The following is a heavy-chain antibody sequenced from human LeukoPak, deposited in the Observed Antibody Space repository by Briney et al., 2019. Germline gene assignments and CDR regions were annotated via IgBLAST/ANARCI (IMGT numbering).Heavy chain of an antibody. Sequence: ASVKVSCKASGYSLTSYGISWVRQAPGQGLEWMGWISAYNGNTNYAQKLQGRVTMTTDTSTSTAYMELRSPRSDDTAVYYCARDSPQLNYDILTGYYNRTFDYWGQGTLVTVSS. D-gene: IGHD3-9*01. CDR1: GYSLTSYG. V-gene: IGHV1-18*04. CDR3: ARDSPQLNYDILTGYYNRTFDY. CDR2: ISAYNGNT. J-gene: IGHJ4*02.